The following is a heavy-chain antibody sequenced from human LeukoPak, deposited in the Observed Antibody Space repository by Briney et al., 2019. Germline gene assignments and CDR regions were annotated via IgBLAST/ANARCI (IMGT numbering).Heavy chain of an antibody. J-gene: IGHJ4*02. CDR2: IKSKTDGGTK. Sequence: PGGSLRLSCAASGFTFSKAWMSWVRQAPGKGLEWVGQIKSKTDGGTKDYAAPVKGRFTISRDDSKNSLYLLMNSLKTEDTAVYYCTTEDYGDYVPDYWGQGTLVTVSS. CDR3: TTEDYGDYVPDY. V-gene: IGHV3-15*01. D-gene: IGHD4-17*01. CDR1: GFTFSKAW.